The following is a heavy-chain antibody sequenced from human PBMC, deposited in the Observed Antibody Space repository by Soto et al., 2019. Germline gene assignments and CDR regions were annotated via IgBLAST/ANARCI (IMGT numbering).Heavy chain of an antibody. CDR2: IYYSGST. V-gene: IGHV4-59*08. CDR3: ARLMWSYGPWFDP. CDR1: GGSISSYY. Sequence: SETLSLTCTVSGGSISSYYWSWIRQPPGKGLEWIGYIYYSGSTNYNPSLKSRVTISVDTSKNQFSLKLSSVTAADTAVYYCARLMWSYGPWFDPWGQGTLVTVS. J-gene: IGHJ5*02. D-gene: IGHD5-18*01.